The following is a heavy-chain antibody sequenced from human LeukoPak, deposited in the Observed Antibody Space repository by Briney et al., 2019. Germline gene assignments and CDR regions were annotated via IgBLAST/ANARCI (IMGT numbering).Heavy chain of an antibody. CDR2: ISYDGSNK. CDR1: GFTFSSYA. J-gene: IGHJ4*02. D-gene: IGHD3-10*01. Sequence: GGSLRLSCAASGFTFSSYAMHWVRQAPGKGLEWVAVISYDGSNKYYADSVKGRFTVSRDNAKNSLYLQMNSLRVDDTSVYYCARERFHGSGAPKYDYWGRGTLVTVSS. V-gene: IGHV3-30*04. CDR3: ARERFHGSGAPKYDY.